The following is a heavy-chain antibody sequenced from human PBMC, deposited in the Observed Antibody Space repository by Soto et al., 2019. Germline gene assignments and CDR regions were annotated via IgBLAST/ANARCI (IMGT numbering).Heavy chain of an antibody. CDR3: AGGLNYGYIHY. J-gene: IGHJ4*01. CDR1: VFTVNSDD. Sequence: VGSLRLSCASSVFTVNSDDMSCLRQAPGERLEWVSITYAGGSTYYADSVKGRFTVSRDSSRTTLYLQMNGLRAEDTGVYYCAGGLNYGYIHYWR. V-gene: IGHV3-53*01. CDR2: TYAGGST. D-gene: IGHD5-18*01.